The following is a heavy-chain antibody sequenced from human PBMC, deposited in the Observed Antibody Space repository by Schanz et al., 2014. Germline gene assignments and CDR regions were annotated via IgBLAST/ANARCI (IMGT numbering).Heavy chain of an antibody. D-gene: IGHD1-20*01. CDR2: IANNANGATT. J-gene: IGHJ3*02. Sequence: EVRLVESGGGLVEPGGSLRLSCSGSGFTFSEVYMSWVRQAPGKGLEWVGRIANNANGATTDYAPPVKGRFTVSSDDSRTTLYLPINTLRTDHTAIYYCTTFNNRDALYIWGQGTMVSVSS. CDR3: TTFNNRDALYI. CDR1: GFTFSEVY. V-gene: IGHV3-15*04.